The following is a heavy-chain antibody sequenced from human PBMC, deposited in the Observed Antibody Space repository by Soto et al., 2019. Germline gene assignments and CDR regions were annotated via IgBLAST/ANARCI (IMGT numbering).Heavy chain of an antibody. CDR2: MNPYNGDT. Sequence: QVQLVQSGAEVKKPGASVKVSCKASGYTFTNYDFNWVRQATGQGPEWMGWMNPYNGDTGYAQKFQGRVALTRDTCITTACMGLSSLRSDDTAVYYCARGKNHDFWSGSSRGRDVWGQGTTVTVSS. CDR1: GYTFTNYD. CDR3: ARGKNHDFWSGSSRGRDV. J-gene: IGHJ6*02. D-gene: IGHD3-3*01. V-gene: IGHV1-8*01.